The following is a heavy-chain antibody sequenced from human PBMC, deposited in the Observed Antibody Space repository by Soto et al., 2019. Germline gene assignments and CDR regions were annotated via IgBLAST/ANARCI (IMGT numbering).Heavy chain of an antibody. Sequence: SETLSLTCTVSGNSISSYYWSWIRQPPGKGLEWIGYIYYSGSTNYNPSLKSRVTISVDTSKNQFSLKLSSVTAADTAVYYCARSPSSGYWVYWGQGTLVTVSS. D-gene: IGHD3-22*01. CDR1: GNSISSYY. CDR2: IYYSGST. J-gene: IGHJ4*02. CDR3: ARSPSSGYWVY. V-gene: IGHV4-59*01.